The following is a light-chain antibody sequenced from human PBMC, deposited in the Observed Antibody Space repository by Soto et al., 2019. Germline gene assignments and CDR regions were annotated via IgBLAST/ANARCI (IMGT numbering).Light chain of an antibody. CDR1: SSNIGSNT. J-gene: IGLJ2*01. V-gene: IGLV1-44*01. CDR2: TSN. Sequence: QSVLTQPPSASGTPGQRVTISCSGSSSNIGSNTVNWYKQFPGTAPKLLIHTSNQRPSGVSDRFSGSKSGTSASLAISGLQSEDEADYYCAAWDDSLNGVVFGGGPKLTVL. CDR3: AAWDDSLNGVV.